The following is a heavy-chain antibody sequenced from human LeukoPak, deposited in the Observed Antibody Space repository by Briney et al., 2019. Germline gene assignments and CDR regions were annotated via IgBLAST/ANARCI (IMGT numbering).Heavy chain of an antibody. D-gene: IGHD6-13*01. CDR2: ISSSSSYI. Sequence: GGSLRLSCAASGFTFSSYSMNWVRQAPGKGLEWVSSISSSSSYIYYADSVKGRFTISRDNAKNSLYLQMNSLRAEDTAVYYCARSRGIAAAGTPLFDYWGQGTLVTVSS. CDR3: ARSRGIAAAGTPLFDY. V-gene: IGHV3-21*01. CDR1: GFTFSSYS. J-gene: IGHJ4*02.